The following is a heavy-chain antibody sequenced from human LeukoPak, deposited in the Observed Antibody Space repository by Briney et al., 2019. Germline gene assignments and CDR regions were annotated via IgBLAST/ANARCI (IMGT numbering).Heavy chain of an antibody. CDR2: IIPIFGTA. V-gene: IGHV1-69*13. D-gene: IGHD2-21*02. J-gene: IGHJ4*02. Sequence: SVKVSCEASGGTFSSYAISWVRQAPGQGLEWMGGIIPIFGTANYAQKFQGRVTITADESTSTAYMELSSLRSEDTAVYYCARGGLNSLAYCGGDCYGYFDYWGQGTLVTVSS. CDR3: ARGGLNSLAYCGGDCYGYFDY. CDR1: GGTFSSYA.